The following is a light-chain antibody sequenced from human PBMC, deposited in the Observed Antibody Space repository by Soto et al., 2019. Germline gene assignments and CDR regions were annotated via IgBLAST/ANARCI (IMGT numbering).Light chain of an antibody. CDR1: SSNIGGNS. CDR3: GSWDSSLSAYV. J-gene: IGLJ1*01. Sequence: ALTQPPSLSAAPGQKVTICCSGSSSNIGGNSVSWYQQLPGTAPKLLIYDDNKRPSGIPDRFSGSKSGTSATLGITGFQTGDEADYYCGSWDSSLSAYVFGTGTKVTVL. CDR2: DDN. V-gene: IGLV1-51*01.